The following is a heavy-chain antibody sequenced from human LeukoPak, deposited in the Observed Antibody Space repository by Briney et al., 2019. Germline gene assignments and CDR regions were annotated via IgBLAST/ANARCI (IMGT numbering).Heavy chain of an antibody. CDR2: IYHSGST. Sequence: PSEXLSLTCAVSGYSTSSGYYWGWSRQPPGKGLEWIGNIYHSGSTYYNPSLKRGVTISVDKEKKKVSLKLSSVTAADTAVYYCAQQSLRSPDYWGQGTLVTVSS. J-gene: IGHJ4*02. CDR3: AQQSLRSPDY. D-gene: IGHD3-16*01. V-gene: IGHV4-38-2*01. CDR1: GYSTSSGYY.